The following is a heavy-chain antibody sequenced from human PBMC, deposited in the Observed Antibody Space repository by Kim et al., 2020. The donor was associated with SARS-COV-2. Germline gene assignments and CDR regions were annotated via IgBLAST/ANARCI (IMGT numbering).Heavy chain of an antibody. CDR3: ARGGYSYGGVDY. Sequence: GGSLRLSCAASGFTFSSYWMHWVRQAPGKGLVWVSRINSDGSSTSYADSVKGRFTISRDNAKNTLYLQMNSLRAEDTAVYYCARGGYSYGGVDYWGQGTLVTVSS. V-gene: IGHV3-74*01. CDR1: GFTFSSYW. J-gene: IGHJ4*02. CDR2: INSDGSST. D-gene: IGHD5-18*01.